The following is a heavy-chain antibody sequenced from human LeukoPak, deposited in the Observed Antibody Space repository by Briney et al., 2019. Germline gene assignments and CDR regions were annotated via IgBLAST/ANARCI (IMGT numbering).Heavy chain of an antibody. CDR3: ALYDSVYGGLDY. CDR1: GFISSSHW. CDR2: IKEDGNDR. V-gene: IGHV3-7*01. D-gene: IGHD5/OR15-5a*01. Sequence: GGSLRLSCEASGFISSSHWLTWVRQAPGEGLEWVANIKEDGNDRYYLDSVKGRFTISRDNAKNSMSLQMKRLRAEDTAVYYCALYDSVYGGLDYWGQGTLVTVSS. J-gene: IGHJ4*02.